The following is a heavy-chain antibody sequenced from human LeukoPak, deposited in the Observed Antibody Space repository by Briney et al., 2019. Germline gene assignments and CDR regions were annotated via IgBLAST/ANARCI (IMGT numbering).Heavy chain of an antibody. CDR1: GYSISSGYY. Sequence: SETLSLTCTVSGYSISSGYYWGWIRQPPGKGLEWIGSIYHSGSTYYNPSLKSRVTISVDTSKNQFSLKLSSVTAADTAVYYCARDFLTGLTMTSNWFDPWGQGTLVTVSS. V-gene: IGHV4-38-2*02. CDR2: IYHSGST. CDR3: ARDFLTGLTMTSNWFDP. D-gene: IGHD3-22*01. J-gene: IGHJ5*02.